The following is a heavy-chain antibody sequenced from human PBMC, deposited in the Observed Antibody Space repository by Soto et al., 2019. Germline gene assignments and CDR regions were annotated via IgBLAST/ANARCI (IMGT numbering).Heavy chain of an antibody. D-gene: IGHD6-13*01. CDR3: AKDDSSSWDY. V-gene: IGHV3-53*01. CDR1: GFTVSSNY. Sequence: GGSLRLSCASSGFTVSSNYMSWVRQAPGKGLEWVSVIYSGGSTYYADSVKGRFTISRDNSKNTLYLQMNSLRAEDTAVYYCAKDDSSSWDYWGQGTLVTVSS. CDR2: IYSGGST. J-gene: IGHJ4*02.